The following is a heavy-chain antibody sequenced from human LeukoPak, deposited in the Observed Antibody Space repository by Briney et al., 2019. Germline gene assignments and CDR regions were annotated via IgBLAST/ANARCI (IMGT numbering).Heavy chain of an antibody. CDR1: GFTFSSYA. V-gene: IGHV3-23*01. D-gene: IGHD5-12*01. CDR2: ISGSGGST. CDR3: ARDQLAYSGYDTLFDY. J-gene: IGHJ4*02. Sequence: GGSLRLSCAASGFTFSSYAMSWVRQAPGKGLEWVSAISGSGGSTYYTDSVKGRFTISRDNSKNTLYLQLNSLRPEDTAVYYCARDQLAYSGYDTLFDYWGQGTLVTVSS.